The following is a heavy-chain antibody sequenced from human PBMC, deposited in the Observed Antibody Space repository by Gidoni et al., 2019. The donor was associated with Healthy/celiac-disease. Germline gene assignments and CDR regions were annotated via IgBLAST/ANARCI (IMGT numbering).Heavy chain of an antibody. Sequence: QVQLVASGGGLLTPGGSLSLSCAASGFTFRDYYMSWLRQAPGKGLEWISYIRSSGSATYDADSGKGRFTISRDNARNSLYLQMNSLRADDTAIDYWARDSAGITVARWGQGTLVTVSS. CDR2: IRSSGSAT. V-gene: IGHV3-11*01. J-gene: IGHJ4*02. CDR3: ARDSAGITVAR. D-gene: IGHD6-19*01. CDR1: GFTFRDYY.